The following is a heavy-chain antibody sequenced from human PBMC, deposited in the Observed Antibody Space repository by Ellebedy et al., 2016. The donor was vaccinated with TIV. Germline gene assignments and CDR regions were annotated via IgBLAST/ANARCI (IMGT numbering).Heavy chain of an antibody. V-gene: IGHV3-48*02. CDR2: ISSSSSTI. D-gene: IGHD3-9*01. CDR3: ARDTFSHTIFKLGFDP. J-gene: IGHJ5*02. CDR1: GFTFTSYS. Sequence: GESLKISCAASGFTFTSYSMNWVRQAPGKGLEWVSYISSSSSTIYYADSVKGRFTISRDNAKNSLYLQMNSLRDEDTAVYYCARDTFSHTIFKLGFDPWGQGTLVTVSS.